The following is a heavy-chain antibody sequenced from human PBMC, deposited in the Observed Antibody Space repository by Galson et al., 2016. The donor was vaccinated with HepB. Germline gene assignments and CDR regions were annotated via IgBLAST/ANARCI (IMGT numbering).Heavy chain of an antibody. Sequence: ETLSLTCTVSGGSISSSSYYWGWIRQPPGKGLEWIGAFYYSGSTYYNPSLRSRVTISVDTSKNQFSLKLSSVTAADTAVYYCARDDTGYSLHQGPIGLPPGTLLQEHLWG. CDR3: ARDDTGYSLHQGPIGLPPGTLLQEHL. CDR2: FYYSGST. CDR1: GGSISSSSYY. D-gene: IGHD5-18*01. V-gene: IGHV4-39*02. J-gene: IGHJ6*01.